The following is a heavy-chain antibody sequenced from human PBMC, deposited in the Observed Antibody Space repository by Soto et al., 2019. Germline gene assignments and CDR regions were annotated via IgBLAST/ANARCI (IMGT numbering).Heavy chain of an antibody. J-gene: IGHJ5*02. CDR3: ARDPRSHTTGTTHPLWFDP. CDR2: MNPNSGNT. CDR1: GYTFTSYD. D-gene: IGHD1-1*01. V-gene: IGHV1-8*01. Sequence: GASVKVSCKASGYTFTSYDINWVRQATGQGLEWMGWMNPNSGNTGYAQKFQGRVTMTRDTSTSTAYMELSSLRSEDTAVYYCARDPRSHTTGTTHPLWFDPWGQGTLVTVSS.